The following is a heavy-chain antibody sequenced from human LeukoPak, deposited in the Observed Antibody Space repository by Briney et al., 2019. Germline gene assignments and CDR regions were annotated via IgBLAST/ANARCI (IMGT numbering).Heavy chain of an antibody. CDR1: GFTFSSYA. CDR3: AKGLALGVRGVHEYYYGMDV. V-gene: IGHV3-23*01. CDR2: ISGSGGST. Sequence: GGSLRLSCAASGFTFSSYAMSWVRQAPGKGLEWVSAISGSGGSTYYADSVKGRFTISRDNSKNTLYLQMNSLRAEDTAVYYCAKGLALGVRGVHEYYYGMDVWGQGTTVTVSS. D-gene: IGHD3-10*01. J-gene: IGHJ6*02.